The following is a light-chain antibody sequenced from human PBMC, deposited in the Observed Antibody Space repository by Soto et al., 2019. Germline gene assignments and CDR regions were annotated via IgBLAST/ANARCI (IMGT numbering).Light chain of an antibody. Sequence: QSALTQPASVSGSPGQSITTSCTGTSSDIGGHHFVSWYQQQSGKAPKLVIYEVTDRPSGGSDRFSGSKSGNTVSLTISGLQPEDEADYYCSSYTSSSLYVFGTGTKVTVL. J-gene: IGLJ1*01. CDR2: EVT. V-gene: IGLV2-14*01. CDR1: SSDIGGHHF. CDR3: SSYTSSSLYV.